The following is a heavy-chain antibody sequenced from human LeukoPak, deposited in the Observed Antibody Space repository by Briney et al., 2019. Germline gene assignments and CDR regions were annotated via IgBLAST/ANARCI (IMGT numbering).Heavy chain of an antibody. D-gene: IGHD3-10*01. CDR1: GFTFSNAW. V-gene: IGHV3-15*01. J-gene: IGHJ4*02. CDR3: TTDLGLLWFGEQRPVDY. Sequence: GGSLRLSCAASGFTFSNAWMSGVGQARWKGLEGVGRIKSKTEGWTTDYDPPVKGSFPISRDDSKNPLYLQINSLNTEDTAVHSCTTDLGLLWFGEQRPVDYWGQGTLVSVSS. CDR2: IKSKTEGWTT.